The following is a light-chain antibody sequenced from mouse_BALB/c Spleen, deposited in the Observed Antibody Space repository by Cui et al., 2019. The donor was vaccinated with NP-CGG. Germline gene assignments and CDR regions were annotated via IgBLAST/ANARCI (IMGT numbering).Light chain of an antibody. V-gene: IGLV1*01. CDR1: TGAVTTNNY. CDR3: ALWYSNHWV. Sequence: QAVVTQESALTTSPGETVTLTCRSSTGAVTTNNYANWVQEKPDHLFTGLIGGTNNRAPGVPARFSGSLIGDKAALTITGAQTEDEAMYFCALWYSNHWVFGGGTKLTFL. CDR2: GTN. J-gene: IGLJ1*01.